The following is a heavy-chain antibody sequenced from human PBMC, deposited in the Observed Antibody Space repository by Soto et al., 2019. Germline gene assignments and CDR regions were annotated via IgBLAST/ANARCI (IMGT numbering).Heavy chain of an antibody. CDR1: GFTFSGSA. J-gene: IGHJ4*02. CDR2: IRSKANSYAT. D-gene: IGHD6-19*01. Sequence: GGSLRLSCAASGFTFSGSAMHWVRQASGKGLEWVGRIRSKANSYATAYAASVKGRFTISRDDSKNTAYLQMNSLKTEDTAVYYCTRPVAGNDYWGQGTLVTSPQ. CDR3: TRPVAGNDY. V-gene: IGHV3-73*01.